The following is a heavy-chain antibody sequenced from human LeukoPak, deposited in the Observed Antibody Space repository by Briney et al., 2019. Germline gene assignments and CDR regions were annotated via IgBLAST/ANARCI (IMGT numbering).Heavy chain of an antibody. D-gene: IGHD3-3*01. CDR3: ARHSVPYYDFWSARGWFDP. J-gene: IGHJ5*02. CDR2: IYPGDSDT. V-gene: IGHV5-51*01. CDR1: GYSFTTYW. Sequence: PGESLKISCRGSGYSFTTYWIGWVRQMPGKSLEWMGIIYPGDSDTTYSPSFQGQVTMSADKSISTAYLQWSSLKASDTAMYYCARHSVPYYDFWSARGWFDPWGQGTLVTVSS.